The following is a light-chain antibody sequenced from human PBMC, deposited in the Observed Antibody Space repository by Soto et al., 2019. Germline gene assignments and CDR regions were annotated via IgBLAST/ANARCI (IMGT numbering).Light chain of an antibody. V-gene: IGLV2-14*01. J-gene: IGLJ1*01. CDR1: SSDVGAYNY. Sequence: QSVLTQPASVSGPPGQSITISCTGTSSDVGAYNYVSWYQQHPGKAPKLMIYGASNRPSGVSNRFSGSKSGNTASLTISGLQAEDEADYYCSSYISSSTLVFGTGTKVTVL. CDR2: GAS. CDR3: SSYISSSTLV.